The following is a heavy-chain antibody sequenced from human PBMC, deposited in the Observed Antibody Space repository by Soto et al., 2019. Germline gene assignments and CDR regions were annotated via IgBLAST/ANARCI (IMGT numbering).Heavy chain of an antibody. CDR3: ARGYDSSGYYRYFDY. CDR2: INPNSGGT. J-gene: IGHJ4*02. CDR1: GYTFTGYY. Sequence: ASVKVSCKASGYTFTGYYMHWVRQAPGQGLEWMGWINPNSGGTNYAQKFQGRVTMTRDTSISTAYMELSRLRSDDTAVYYCARGYDSSGYYRYFDYWGQGTLVTVSS. D-gene: IGHD3-22*01. V-gene: IGHV1-2*02.